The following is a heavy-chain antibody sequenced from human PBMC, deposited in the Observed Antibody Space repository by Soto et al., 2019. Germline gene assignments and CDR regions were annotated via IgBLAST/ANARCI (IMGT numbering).Heavy chain of an antibody. CDR1: GGSISGYY. D-gene: IGHD2-21*02. CDR3: TRDGDGRMTTNPYYYYGMDV. CDR2: VYYSGGA. V-gene: IGHV4-59*01. J-gene: IGHJ6*02. Sequence: ASETLSLTCTVSGGSISGYYWSWIRQPPGKGLEWIGNVYYSGGAKYNPSVKRRVSISVDTSKKQFSLNLSSVTAADTAVYYCTRDGDGRMTTNPYYYYGMDVWGPGITVTVSS.